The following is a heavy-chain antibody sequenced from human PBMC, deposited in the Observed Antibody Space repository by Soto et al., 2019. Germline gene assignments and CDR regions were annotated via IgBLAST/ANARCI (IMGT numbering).Heavy chain of an antibody. D-gene: IGHD1-1*01. CDR2: INESGST. V-gene: IGHV4-34*01. J-gene: IGHJ4*02. CDR3: ARGSGIVALPGELEDVNYDY. Sequence: QVQLQQWGAGLVKPSETLSLSCAVYGQSFSGHSWAWIRQPPGKGLEWSGEINESGSTYYNPSLKSRVTISTDASMNQLSLKLSSVSAADTAAYFCARGSGIVALPGELEDVNYDYWGQGTLVNVSS. CDR1: GQSFSGHS.